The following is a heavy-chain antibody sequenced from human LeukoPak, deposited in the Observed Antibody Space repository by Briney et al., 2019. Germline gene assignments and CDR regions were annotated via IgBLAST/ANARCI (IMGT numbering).Heavy chain of an antibody. J-gene: IGHJ4*02. Sequence: GGSVRLSCAASRYTFSSYGMHWVRQAPGKGREWVAFIRYDGSNKYYADSVKGRFTISRDNSKNTLYLQMHSLRAEDKAVYYCWDYAAYWYDSSCYGVYWGQGTLVSVSS. CDR2: IRYDGSNK. CDR1: RYTFSSYG. CDR3: WDYAAYWYDSSCYGVY. D-gene: IGHD3-22*01. V-gene: IGHV3-30*02.